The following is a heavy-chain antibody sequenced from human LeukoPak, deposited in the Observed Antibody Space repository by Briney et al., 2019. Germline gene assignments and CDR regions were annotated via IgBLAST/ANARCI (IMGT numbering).Heavy chain of an antibody. CDR3: AKDWGYTTMVSYYFDY. V-gene: IGHV3-33*06. D-gene: IGHD5-18*01. CDR1: GFTFSGYG. Sequence: GGSLRLSCAASGFTFSGYGMHWVRQAPDKGLEWEAVIWYDGNNKYYADSVKGRFTISRDNSKNTLYLQMNSLRAEDTAVYYCAKDWGYTTMVSYYFDYWGQGALVTVSS. J-gene: IGHJ4*02. CDR2: IWYDGNNK.